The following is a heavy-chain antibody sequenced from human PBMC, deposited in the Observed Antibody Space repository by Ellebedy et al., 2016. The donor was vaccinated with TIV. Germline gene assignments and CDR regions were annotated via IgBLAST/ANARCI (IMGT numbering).Heavy chain of an antibody. CDR2: IGPRSEYK. CDR3: AKKLVSRDSLSLDY. V-gene: IGHV3-23*01. J-gene: IGHJ4*02. CDR1: GFTFSNYA. Sequence: GESLKISWTAPGFTFSNYAMAWVRQAPGKGLEWVSAIGPRSEYKFYADSVKGRITISRDNSENTLFLQMHSLRGEYTAVYYCAKKLVSRDSLSLDYWGQGVLVTVSS. D-gene: IGHD3-9*01.